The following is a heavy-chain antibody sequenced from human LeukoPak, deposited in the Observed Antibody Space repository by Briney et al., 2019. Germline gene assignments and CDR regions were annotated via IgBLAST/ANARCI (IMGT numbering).Heavy chain of an antibody. V-gene: IGHV3-66*01. J-gene: IGHJ4*02. CDR3: ARGTYYYDSSGYYSDY. Sequence: GGSLRLSCAASGFTVSSNYMSWVRQAPGRGLEWVSVIYSGGSTYYADSVKGRFTISRDNSKNTLYLQMNSPRAEDTAVYYCARGTYYYDSSGYYSDYWGQGTLVTVSS. CDR2: IYSGGST. D-gene: IGHD3-22*01. CDR1: GFTVSSNY.